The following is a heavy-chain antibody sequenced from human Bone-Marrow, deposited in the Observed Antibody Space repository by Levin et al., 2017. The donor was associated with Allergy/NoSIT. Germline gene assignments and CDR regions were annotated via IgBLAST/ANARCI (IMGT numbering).Heavy chain of an antibody. D-gene: IGHD4-11*01. J-gene: IGHJ4*02. CDR1: GYTFTSYG. V-gene: IGHV1-18*01. Sequence: GESLKISCKASGYTFTSYGISWVRQAPGQGLEWMGWISAYNGNTNYAQKLQGRVTMTTDTSTSTAYMELRSLRSDDTAVYYCAGTLFLSYGNAFVYWGQGTLVTVSS. CDR3: AGTLFLSYGNAFVY. CDR2: ISAYNGNT.